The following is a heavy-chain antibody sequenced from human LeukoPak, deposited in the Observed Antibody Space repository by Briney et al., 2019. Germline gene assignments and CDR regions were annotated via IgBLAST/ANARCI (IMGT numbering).Heavy chain of an antibody. V-gene: IGHV4-39*07. CDR1: GGSISSSSYY. Sequence: SETLSLTCTVSGGSISSSSYYWGWIRQPPGKGLEWIGSIYYSGSTYYNPSLKSRVTISVDTSKNQFSLKLSSVTAADTAVYYCARLPVSGYSSGWYPDYYYMDVWGKGTTVTVSS. CDR2: IYYSGST. D-gene: IGHD6-19*01. CDR3: ARLPVSGYSSGWYPDYYYMDV. J-gene: IGHJ6*03.